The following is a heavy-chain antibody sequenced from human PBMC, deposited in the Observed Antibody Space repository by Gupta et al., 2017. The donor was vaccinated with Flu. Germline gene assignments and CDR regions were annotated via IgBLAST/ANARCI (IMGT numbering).Heavy chain of an antibody. CDR1: NYA. Sequence: NYAMSWVRQAPGKGLEWVSSLSGSGCATYYADSVKGRFTVSRDNSKNTLYLQMNSLRAEDTAVYYCAKDAPGGGSYVDYGGQGTLVTVSS. D-gene: IGHD1-26*01. CDR2: LSGSGCAT. CDR3: AKDAPGGGSYVDY. V-gene: IGHV3-23*01. J-gene: IGHJ4*02.